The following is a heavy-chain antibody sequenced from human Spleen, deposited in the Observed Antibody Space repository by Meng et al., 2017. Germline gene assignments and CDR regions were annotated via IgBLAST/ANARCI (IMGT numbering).Heavy chain of an antibody. CDR3: VRDEDISAAGKLFGDY. CDR2: IDPKSGDT. V-gene: IGHV1-2*06. J-gene: IGHJ4*02. CDR1: EYNFPDYC. Sequence: QLVHAVAEVKNPGPSVNVSCKPSEYNFPDYCVHWGRRAPGQGLEWMGRIDPKSGDTHYAQRFQGRVTMTGDTSISTAYMELSGLRSDDTAMYYCVRDEDISAAGKLFGDYWGQGTLVTVSS. D-gene: IGHD6-13*01.